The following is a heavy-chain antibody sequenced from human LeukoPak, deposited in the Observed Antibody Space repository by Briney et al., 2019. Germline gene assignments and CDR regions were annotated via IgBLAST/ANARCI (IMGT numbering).Heavy chain of an antibody. CDR2: IYLGDSET. Sequence: GESLKISCKGSGYSFTSYWIGWVRQMPGKGLEWMGIIYLGDSETKYSPSFQGQVTISADKSISTAYLQWSSLKASDTAMYYCARGEYYYDSSTYSSGGAFDIWGQGTMVTVSS. CDR3: ARGEYYYDSSTYSSGGAFDI. V-gene: IGHV5-51*01. J-gene: IGHJ3*02. CDR1: GYSFTSYW. D-gene: IGHD3-22*01.